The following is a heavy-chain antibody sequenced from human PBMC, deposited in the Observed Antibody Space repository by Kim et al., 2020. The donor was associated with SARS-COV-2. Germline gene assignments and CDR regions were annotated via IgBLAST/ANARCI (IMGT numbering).Heavy chain of an antibody. CDR3: ARGGGGRGGGY. J-gene: IGHJ4*02. V-gene: IGHV3-11*01. Sequence: GGSLRLSCAACGFTFSDYSMSWFRQAPGKGLEWVSYITRSGTITSYADSVRGLFTISRDNAQNSLYLQMNGLRAEDTAIYYCARGGGGRGGGYWGQGTLVTVSS. CDR1: GFTFSDYS. D-gene: IGHD2-15*01. CDR2: ITRSGTIT.